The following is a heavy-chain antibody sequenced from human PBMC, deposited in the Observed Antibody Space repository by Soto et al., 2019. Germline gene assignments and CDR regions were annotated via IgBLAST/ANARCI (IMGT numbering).Heavy chain of an antibody. J-gene: IGHJ4*02. CDR2: IYYSGST. D-gene: IGHD5-18*01. CDR1: GGSISSYY. Sequence: SETLSLTCTVSGGSISSYYWSWIRQPPGKGLEWIGYIYYSGSTNYNPSLKSRVTISVDTSKNQFSLKLSSVTAADTAVYYCARDRGYGYVRDRGQGTLVTVSS. V-gene: IGHV4-59*01. CDR3: ARDRGYGYVRD.